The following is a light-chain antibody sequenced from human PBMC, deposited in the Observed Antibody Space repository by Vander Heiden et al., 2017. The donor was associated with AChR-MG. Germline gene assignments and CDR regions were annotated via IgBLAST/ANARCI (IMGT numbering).Light chain of an antibody. J-gene: IGKJ1*01. V-gene: IGKV1-39*01. Sequence: DIQMTQSPSSLSASVADRATITCRASQTITKYVNWYQQKPGKAPKLLIYVASSVESGVPSRFSGSGSGTDFTLTSSSLQPEDSATYYCQQSYTTPWTFGQGTKVAIK. CDR1: QTITKY. CDR2: VAS. CDR3: QQSYTTPWT.